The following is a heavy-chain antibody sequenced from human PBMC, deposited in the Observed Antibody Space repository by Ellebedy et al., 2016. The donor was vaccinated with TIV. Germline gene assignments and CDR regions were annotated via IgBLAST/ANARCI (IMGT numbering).Heavy chain of an antibody. D-gene: IGHD3-9*01. Sequence: SETLSLTXTVSGASIGSGGYYWSWIRQFPGRDLEWIGYAYYVGNTYYSPSLKSRLNISVDMSKNQFALTLDSVTAADTAVYYCARHRKNDILTGYDYWGQGILVTVSS. J-gene: IGHJ4*02. CDR3: ARHRKNDILTGYDY. V-gene: IGHV4-31*03. CDR1: GASIGSGGYY. CDR2: AYYVGNT.